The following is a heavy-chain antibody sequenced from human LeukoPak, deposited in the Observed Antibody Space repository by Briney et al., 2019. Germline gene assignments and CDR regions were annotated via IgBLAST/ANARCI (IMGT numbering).Heavy chain of an antibody. J-gene: IGHJ6*02. Sequence: PGGSLRLSCAASGFTFSSYGMHWVRQAPGKGLEWVAVISYDGSNKYYADSVKGRFTISRDNSKNTLYLQMNSLRAEDTAVYYCAKAPNTAMAPVYYYYGMDVWGQGTTVTVSS. CDR1: GFTFSSYG. CDR2: ISYDGSNK. CDR3: AKAPNTAMAPVYYYYGMDV. V-gene: IGHV3-30*18. D-gene: IGHD5-18*01.